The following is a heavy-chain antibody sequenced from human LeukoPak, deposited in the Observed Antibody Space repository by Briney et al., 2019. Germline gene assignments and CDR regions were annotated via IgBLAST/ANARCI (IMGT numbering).Heavy chain of an antibody. J-gene: IGHJ5*02. D-gene: IGHD3-10*01. CDR1: GITFTNYV. CDR3: AGSYYESGSYTFGWFDP. Sequence: ASVTVSCTASGITFTNYVISWVRQVPGQGLEWMGGLMPIFDTATYAQKFQGRVTITADKSTTTAYMELSRLRSEDTAFYYCAGSYYESGSYTFGWFDPWGQGTLVTVSS. CDR2: LMPIFDTA. V-gene: IGHV1-69*06.